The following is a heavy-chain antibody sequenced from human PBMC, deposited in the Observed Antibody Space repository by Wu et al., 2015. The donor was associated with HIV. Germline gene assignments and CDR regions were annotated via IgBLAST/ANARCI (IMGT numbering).Heavy chain of an antibody. D-gene: IGHD3-22*01. CDR1: GGTITNYA. Sequence: QVQLVQSGAEVKKPGSSVKVSCKASGGTITNYAISWVRQAPGQGFEWIGRIIGLTAAAHYAQKFQGRVTITADESTSTTYMELTSLTSEDTAVYYCARERVDYDSSGYRAHRGHHFDYWGQGTLVTVSS. J-gene: IGHJ4*02. CDR3: ARERVDYDSSGYRAHRGHHFDY. V-gene: IGHV1-69*11. CDR2: IIGLTAAA.